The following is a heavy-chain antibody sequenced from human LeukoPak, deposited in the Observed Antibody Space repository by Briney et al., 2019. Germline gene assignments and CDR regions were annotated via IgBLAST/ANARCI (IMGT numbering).Heavy chain of an antibody. V-gene: IGHV4-34*01. D-gene: IGHD6-13*01. CDR2: INHSGST. CDR3: ARGNLSGYARRSWYLY. CDR1: GGSFSGYY. Sequence: PSETLSLTCAVYGGSFSGYYWSWIRQPPGKGLEWIGEINHSGSTNYNPSLKSRVTISVDTSKNQFSLKLSSVTAADTAVYYCARGNLSGYARRSWYLYWGQGTLVTVSS. J-gene: IGHJ4*02.